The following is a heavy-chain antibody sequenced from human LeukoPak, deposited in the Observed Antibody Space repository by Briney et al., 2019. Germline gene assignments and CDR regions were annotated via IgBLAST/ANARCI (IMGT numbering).Heavy chain of an antibody. J-gene: IGHJ4*02. CDR3: AREAEGYSGYDHSDTFDY. D-gene: IGHD5-12*01. CDR1: GGSISSYY. V-gene: IGHV4-59*12. Sequence: SETLSLTCTVSGGSISSYYWSWIRQPPGKGLEWIGYIYYSGSTNYNPSLKSRVTISVDTSKNQFSLKLSSVTAADTAVYYCAREAEGYSGYDHSDTFDYWGQGTLVTVSS. CDR2: IYYSGST.